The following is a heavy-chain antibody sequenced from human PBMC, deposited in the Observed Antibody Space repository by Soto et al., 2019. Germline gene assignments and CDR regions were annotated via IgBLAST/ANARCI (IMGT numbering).Heavy chain of an antibody. J-gene: IGHJ6*02. Sequence: QVQLVESGGGVVQPGRSLRLSCAASGFTFSSYGMHWVRQAPGKGLEWVAVISYDGSNKYYADSVKGRFTISRDNSKNTLYLQMHSLRAEDTAVYYCAKDRGYSYRLGMDVWGQGTTVTVSS. D-gene: IGHD5-18*01. CDR2: ISYDGSNK. CDR3: AKDRGYSYRLGMDV. V-gene: IGHV3-30*18. CDR1: GFTFSSYG.